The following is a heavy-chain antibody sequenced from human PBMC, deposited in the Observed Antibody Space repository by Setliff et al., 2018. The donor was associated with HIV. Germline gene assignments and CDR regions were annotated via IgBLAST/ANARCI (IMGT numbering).Heavy chain of an antibody. Sequence: ASVKVSCKTSGYTFTNFAISWVRQAPGQGLEWMGWINGYNGNTNYAQNFQGRVTMTTDTTSSTAYMELRSLRSEDMAVYYCARDRLYRGYVGMTDYWGQGTLVTVSS. D-gene: IGHD5-12*01. CDR3: ARDRLYRGYVGMTDY. V-gene: IGHV1-18*03. J-gene: IGHJ4*02. CDR1: GYTFTNFA. CDR2: INGYNGNT.